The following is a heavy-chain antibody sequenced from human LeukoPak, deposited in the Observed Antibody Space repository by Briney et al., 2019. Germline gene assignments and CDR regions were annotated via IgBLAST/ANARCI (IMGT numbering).Heavy chain of an antibody. V-gene: IGHV4-34*01. CDR2: INHSGST. Sequence: SETLSLTCAVYGGSFSGYYWSWIRQPPGKGLEWIGEINHSGSTNYNPSLKSRVTISVDTSKNQFSLKLSSMIAADTAVYYCAREPRGGLLQVSYYFDYWGQGTLVTVSS. J-gene: IGHJ4*02. CDR1: GGSFSGYY. CDR3: AREPRGGLLQVSYYFDY. D-gene: IGHD3-10*01.